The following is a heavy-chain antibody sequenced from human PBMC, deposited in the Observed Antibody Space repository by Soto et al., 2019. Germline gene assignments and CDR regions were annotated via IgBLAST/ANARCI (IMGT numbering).Heavy chain of an antibody. Sequence: GGSLRLSCAASGFTFDDYAMHWVRQAPGKGLEWVSGISWNSGSIGYADSVKGRFTISRDNAKNSLYLQMNSLRAEDTALYYCAKDIAAAGTLLFRGQRAFDIWGQGTMVTVSS. CDR1: GFTFDDYA. J-gene: IGHJ3*02. CDR3: AKDIAAAGTLLFRGQRAFDI. V-gene: IGHV3-9*01. CDR2: ISWNSGSI. D-gene: IGHD6-13*01.